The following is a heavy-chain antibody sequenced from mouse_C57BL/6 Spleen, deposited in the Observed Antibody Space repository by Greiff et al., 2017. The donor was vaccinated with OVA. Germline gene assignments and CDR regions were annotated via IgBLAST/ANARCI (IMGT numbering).Heavy chain of an antibody. Sequence: VKLQESGPELVKPGASVKISCKASGYAFSSSWMNWVKQRPGKGLEWIGRIYPGDGDTNYNGKFKGKATLTADKSSSTAYMQLSSLTSEDSAVYFCARSYYDYDQDSYAMDYWGQGTSVTVSS. CDR2: IYPGDGDT. J-gene: IGHJ4*01. CDR1: GYAFSSSW. CDR3: ARSYYDYDQDSYAMDY. V-gene: IGHV1-82*01. D-gene: IGHD2-4*01.